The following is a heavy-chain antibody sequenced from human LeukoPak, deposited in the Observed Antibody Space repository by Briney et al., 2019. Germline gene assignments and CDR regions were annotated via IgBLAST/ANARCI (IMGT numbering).Heavy chain of an antibody. CDR1: ANSITTDS. CDR3: ARLDWVVDGCYNY. V-gene: IGHV4-4*09. D-gene: IGHD3/OR15-3a*01. J-gene: IGHJ4*02. Sequence: SETLSFTCFVYANSITTDSWSWIRQPPGKGLEWIGSIGFSGNINYNPSIKSRVTISIDTSRKQVSLKLRSVTATDTAVYYCARLDWVVDGCYNYWARGSLVAVSS. CDR2: IGFSGNI.